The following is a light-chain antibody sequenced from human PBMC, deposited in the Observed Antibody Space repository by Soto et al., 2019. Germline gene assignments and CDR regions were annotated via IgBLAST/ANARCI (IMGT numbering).Light chain of an antibody. CDR3: CSYTDIALDVV. J-gene: IGLJ2*01. Sequence: QSALTQPASVSGSPGQSITISCTGTSSEIGDYDYVSWYQHLPGKAPKLLIFDVTHRPSGVSDRFSGSKSGNTASLTISGVRPEDEADYYCCSYTDIALDVVFGGGTKLTVL. CDR1: SSEIGDYDY. V-gene: IGLV2-14*01. CDR2: DVT.